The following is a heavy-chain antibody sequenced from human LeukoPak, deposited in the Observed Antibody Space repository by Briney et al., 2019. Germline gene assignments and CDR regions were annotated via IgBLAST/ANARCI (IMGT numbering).Heavy chain of an antibody. Sequence: GGSLRLSCAVSVFTFSSYAMNWVRQAPGKGLEWVSSISVSGGTTYYADSVKGRFTISRDNSKNTLYLQMNSLRAEDTAIYYCAKDCSGSGSFYDYWGQGTLVTVSS. CDR1: VFTFSSYA. J-gene: IGHJ4*02. CDR2: ISVSGGTT. V-gene: IGHV3-23*01. D-gene: IGHD1-26*01. CDR3: AKDCSGSGSFYDY.